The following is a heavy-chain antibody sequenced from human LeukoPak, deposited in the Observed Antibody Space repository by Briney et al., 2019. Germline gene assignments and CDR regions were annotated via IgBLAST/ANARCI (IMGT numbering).Heavy chain of an antibody. CDR1: GDSITAYY. Sequence: PSETLSLTCTVSGDSITAYYWNWVRQPPGKGLEWIGYIYYSGSTYYNPSLKSRVTISVDTSKNQFSLKLSSVTAADTAVYYCARDGAGWPYWGQGTLVTVSS. CDR2: IYYSGST. D-gene: IGHD5-24*01. V-gene: IGHV4-59*06. CDR3: ARDGAGWPY. J-gene: IGHJ4*02.